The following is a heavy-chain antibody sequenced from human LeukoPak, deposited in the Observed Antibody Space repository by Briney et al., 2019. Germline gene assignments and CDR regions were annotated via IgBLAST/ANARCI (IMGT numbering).Heavy chain of an antibody. CDR2: IYYSGST. J-gene: IGHJ2*01. Sequence: SETLSLTCTVSGGSISSYYWSWIRQPPGKGLEWIGYIYYSGSTNYNPSLKSRVTISVDTSKNQFSPKLSSVTAADTAVYYCARDSPYSSGWGEGRYFDLWGRGTLVTVSS. CDR3: ARDSPYSSGWGEGRYFDL. V-gene: IGHV4-59*01. CDR1: GGSISSYY. D-gene: IGHD6-19*01.